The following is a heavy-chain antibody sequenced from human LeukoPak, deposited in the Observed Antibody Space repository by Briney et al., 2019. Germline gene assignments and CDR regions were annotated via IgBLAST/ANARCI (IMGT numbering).Heavy chain of an antibody. CDR1: GYTFTDFG. J-gene: IGHJ4*02. V-gene: IGHV1-18*01. D-gene: IGHD1-26*01. CDR3: ARFVVGATTLSYFDY. Sequence: ASVKVSCKASGYTFTDFGITWVRQAPGQGLEWMGWISAYNGNTNYAQKVQGRVTMTTDTSTNTAYMELRSLRSEDTAVYYCARFVVGATTLSYFDYWGQGTLVTVSS. CDR2: ISAYNGNT.